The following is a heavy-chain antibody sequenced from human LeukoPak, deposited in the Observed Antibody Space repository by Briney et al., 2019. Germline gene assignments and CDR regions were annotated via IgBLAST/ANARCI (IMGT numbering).Heavy chain of an antibody. D-gene: IGHD4-23*01. CDR3: ARVLYGGNSAFDY. CDR2: IYSGGST. J-gene: IGHJ4*02. CDR1: GFTVSSNY. V-gene: IGHV3-53*01. Sequence: PGGSLRLSCAASGFTVSSNYMSWVRQAPGKGLEWVSVIYSGGSTYYADSVKGRFTISRDNSKNTLYLQMNSLRAEDTAVYYCARVLYGGNSAFDYWGQGTLVTVSS.